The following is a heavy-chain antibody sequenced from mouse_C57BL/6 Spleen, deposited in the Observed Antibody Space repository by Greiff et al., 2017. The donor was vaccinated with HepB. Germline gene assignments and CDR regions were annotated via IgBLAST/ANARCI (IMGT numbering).Heavy chain of an antibody. CDR3: ARDPHYYGSSYYFDY. Sequence: EVHLVESGGGLVKPGGSLKLSCAASGFTFSSYAMSWVRQTPEKRLEWVATISDGGSYTYYPDNVKGRFTISRANAKNNLYLQMSHLKSEDTAMYYCARDPHYYGSSYYFDYWGQGTTLTVSS. D-gene: IGHD1-1*01. J-gene: IGHJ2*01. CDR2: ISDGGSYT. V-gene: IGHV5-4*01. CDR1: GFTFSSYA.